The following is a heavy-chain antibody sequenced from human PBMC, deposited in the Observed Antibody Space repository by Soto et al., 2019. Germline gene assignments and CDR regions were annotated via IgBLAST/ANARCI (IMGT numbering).Heavy chain of an antibody. V-gene: IGHV3-23*01. Sequence: GGSLRLSCAASGFTFSSYAMSWVRQAPGKGLEWVSAISGSGGSTCYADSVKGRFTISRDNSKNTLYLQMNSLRAEDTAVYYCAKDLQIAAAGNWFDPWGQGTLVTVSS. CDR2: ISGSGGST. CDR3: AKDLQIAAAGNWFDP. D-gene: IGHD6-13*01. J-gene: IGHJ5*02. CDR1: GFTFSSYA.